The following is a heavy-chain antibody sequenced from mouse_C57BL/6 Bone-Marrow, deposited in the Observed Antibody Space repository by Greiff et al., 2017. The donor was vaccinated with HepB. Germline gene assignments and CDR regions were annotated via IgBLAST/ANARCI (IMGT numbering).Heavy chain of an antibody. CDR3: TPLSGSYFDY. J-gene: IGHJ2*01. CDR1: GFNIKDDY. D-gene: IGHD1-3*01. V-gene: IGHV14-4*01. Sequence: EVQLQESGAELVRPGASVKLSCTASGFNIKDDYMHWVKQRPEQGLEWIGWIDPENGDTEYASKFQGKATITADTSSNTAYLQLSSLTSEYTAVYYCTPLSGSYFDYWGQGTTLTVSS. CDR2: IDPENGDT.